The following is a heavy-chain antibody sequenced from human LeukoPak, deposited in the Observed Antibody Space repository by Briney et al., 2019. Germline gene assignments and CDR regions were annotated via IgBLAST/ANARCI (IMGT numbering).Heavy chain of an antibody. V-gene: IGHV3-53*01. Sequence: GGSLRLSCAASGFTVTTNYTTGVRQAPGKGLEWVSLLYSGGNTYYADSVRGRFTISRDNSKNTLYLQMNSLRPEDTAVYYCARGGWSNYYASGTHDAFDIWGQGTMVTVSS. CDR3: ARGGWSNYYASGTHDAFDI. CDR2: LYSGGNT. D-gene: IGHD3-10*01. J-gene: IGHJ3*02. CDR1: GFTVTTNY.